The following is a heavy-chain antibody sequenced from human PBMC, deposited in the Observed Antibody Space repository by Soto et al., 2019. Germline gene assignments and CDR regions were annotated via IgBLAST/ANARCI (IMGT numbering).Heavy chain of an antibody. CDR1: GGSISSGTFY. CDR3: ARRGYYDSGGYQHNWFDP. CDR2: IYYSGST. J-gene: IGHJ5*02. D-gene: IGHD3-22*01. V-gene: IGHV4-39*01. Sequence: SETLSLTCTVSGGSISSGTFYGAWIRQPPGKGLEWIGTIYYSGSTYYNPSLKSRVTISVDTSKNQFSLKLSSVTAADTAVYYCARRGYYDSGGYQHNWFDPWGQGTQVTVSS.